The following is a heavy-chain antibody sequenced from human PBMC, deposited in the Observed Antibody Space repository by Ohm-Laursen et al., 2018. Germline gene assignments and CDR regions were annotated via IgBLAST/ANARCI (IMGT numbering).Heavy chain of an antibody. CDR2: IYNSGST. J-gene: IGHJ4*02. CDR1: GGSLSSYY. CDR3: ARDRLDYNDGPFDY. Sequence: SETLSLTCTVSGGSLSSYYWSWIRQPPGKGLEWIGYIYNSGSTNYNPSLKSRVTLSVDMSKNQFSLKLTSVTAADTAVYYCARDRLDYNDGPFDYWGQGTLVTVSS. V-gene: IGHV4-59*01. D-gene: IGHD3-22*01.